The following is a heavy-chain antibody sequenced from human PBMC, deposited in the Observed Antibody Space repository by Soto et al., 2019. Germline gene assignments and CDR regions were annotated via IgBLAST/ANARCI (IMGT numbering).Heavy chain of an antibody. Sequence: GGSLRLSCAASGFTFSSYGMHWVRQAPGKGLEWVAVISYDGSNKYYADSVKGRFTISRDNSKNTLYLQMNSLRAEDTAVYYCAKEDHGDYFDYWGQGTLVTVSS. J-gene: IGHJ4*02. D-gene: IGHD4-17*01. CDR2: ISYDGSNK. CDR1: GFTFSSYG. CDR3: AKEDHGDYFDY. V-gene: IGHV3-30*18.